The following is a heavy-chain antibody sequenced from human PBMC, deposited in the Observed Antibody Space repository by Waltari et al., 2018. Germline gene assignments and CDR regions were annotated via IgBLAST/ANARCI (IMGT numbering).Heavy chain of an antibody. V-gene: IGHV4-4*02. J-gene: IGHJ5*02. CDR2: IYHSGST. Sequence: QVQLQESGPGLVKPSGTLSLTCAVSGGSISSSNWWSWVRQPPGKGLEWIGEIYHSGSTNSNPSLKIRFTIAVDKSKNQFSLKLSSVTAADTAVYYCARGLLWFGVPNWFDPWGQGTLVTVSS. D-gene: IGHD3-10*01. CDR3: ARGLLWFGVPNWFDP. CDR1: GGSISSSNW.